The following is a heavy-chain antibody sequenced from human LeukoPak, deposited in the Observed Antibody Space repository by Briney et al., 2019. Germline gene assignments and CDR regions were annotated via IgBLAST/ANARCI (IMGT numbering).Heavy chain of an antibody. Sequence: SWIRQHPGKGLEWIGYIYYSGRTYYNPSLKSRLTISTDTSKSQFSLKLSSVTAADTAVYYCARAVGYYFDYWGQGTLVTVSS. CDR3: ARAVGYYFDY. CDR2: IYYSGRT. J-gene: IGHJ4*02. V-gene: IGHV4-31*02. D-gene: IGHD5-12*01.